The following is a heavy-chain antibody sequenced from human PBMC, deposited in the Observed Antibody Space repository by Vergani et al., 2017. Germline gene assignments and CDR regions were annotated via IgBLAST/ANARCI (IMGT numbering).Heavy chain of an antibody. V-gene: IGHV1-46*01. CDR1: GYTFTSYY. J-gene: IGHJ3*02. Sequence: QVQLVQSGAEVKKPGASVKVSCKASGYTFTSYYMHWVRQAPGQGLEWMGIINPSGGSTSYAQKFQGRVTMTRDTSTSTVYMELSSLRSEDTAVYYCARAIGEMALNDAFDIWGQGTMVTVSS. CDR3: ARAIGEMALNDAFDI. CDR2: INPSGGST. D-gene: IGHD5-24*01.